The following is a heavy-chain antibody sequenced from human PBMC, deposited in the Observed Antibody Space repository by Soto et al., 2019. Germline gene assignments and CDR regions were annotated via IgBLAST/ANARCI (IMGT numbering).Heavy chain of an antibody. Sequence: EVQLVESGGGLVQPGGSLRLSCAASGFTFSSYWMSWVRQAPGKGLEWVANIKQDGSEKYYVDSVKGRFTISRDNAKNSLYLQMNSLRAEDTAVYYCARALYGDYGGDAFDIWGQGTMVTVSS. V-gene: IGHV3-7*04. CDR3: ARALYGDYGGDAFDI. CDR2: IKQDGSEK. J-gene: IGHJ3*02. CDR1: GFTFSSYW. D-gene: IGHD4-17*01.